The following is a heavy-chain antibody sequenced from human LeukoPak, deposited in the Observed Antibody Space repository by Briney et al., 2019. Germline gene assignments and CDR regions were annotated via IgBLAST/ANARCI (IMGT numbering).Heavy chain of an antibody. Sequence: GASVKVSCKVSGYTLTELSMHGVREAPGKGREGVGGFDPVDGKTIYAQKLQGRVAMTGDTSTDTAYMELSSLRYEETAVYNSATDPSFRQLKSPFDNCFEPWGQGTLVTVSS. V-gene: IGHV1-24*01. J-gene: IGHJ5*02. CDR2: FDPVDGKT. CDR1: GYTLTELS. D-gene: IGHD5-18*01. CDR3: ATDPSFRQLKSPFDNCFEP.